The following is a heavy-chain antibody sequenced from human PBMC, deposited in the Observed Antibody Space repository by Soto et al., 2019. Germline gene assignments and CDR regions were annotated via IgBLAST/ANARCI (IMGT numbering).Heavy chain of an antibody. D-gene: IGHD3-16*01. J-gene: IGHJ4*02. V-gene: IGHV3-23*01. CDR3: AKTPGVNTVITSFDH. CDR1: GFTFNKYA. Sequence: GESLKISCVASGFTFNKYALAWVRQAPGKGLEWVSAISGSGASTYDADSVKGRFTISRDNSNNTLYLQMNSLRAEDTAVYYCAKTPGVNTVITSFDHWGQGTPVTVSS. CDR2: ISGSGAST.